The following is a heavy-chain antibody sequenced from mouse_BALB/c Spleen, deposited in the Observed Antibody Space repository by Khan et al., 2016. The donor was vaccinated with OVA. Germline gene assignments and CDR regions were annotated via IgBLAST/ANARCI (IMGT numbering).Heavy chain of an antibody. CDR1: GYSITSDYA. V-gene: IGHV3-2*02. J-gene: IGHJ3*01. CDR2: INYSGTT. Sequence: EVKLQESGPGLVKPSQSLSLTCTVTGYSITSDYAWTWIRQFPGNNLEWMGYINYSGTTSYNPSLKGRISITRDTSKNQFFLQLNSVTTEDTATYYCARPYYGNWFPYWGQGTLVTVSA. D-gene: IGHD2-10*01. CDR3: ARPYYGNWFPY.